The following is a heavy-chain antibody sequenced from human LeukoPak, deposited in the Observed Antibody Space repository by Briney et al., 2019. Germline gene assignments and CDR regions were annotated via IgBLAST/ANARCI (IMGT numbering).Heavy chain of an antibody. Sequence: SETLSLTCTVSGGSISSGSYYWSWIRQPAGKGLEWIGRIYTSGSTNYNPSLKSRVTISVNTSKNQFSLKLSSVTAADTAVYYCARDSTTTMVRGVNAFDIWGQGTMVTVSS. D-gene: IGHD3-10*01. CDR3: ARDSTTTMVRGVNAFDI. CDR1: GGSISSGSYY. CDR2: IYTSGST. J-gene: IGHJ3*02. V-gene: IGHV4-61*02.